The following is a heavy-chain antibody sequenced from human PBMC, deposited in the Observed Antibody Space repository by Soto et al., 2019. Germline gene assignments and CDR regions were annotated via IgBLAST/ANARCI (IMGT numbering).Heavy chain of an antibody. CDR3: AKEVPGRMVPTDH. J-gene: IGHJ4*02. CDR1: GFTFSSYC. D-gene: IGHD2-2*01. CDR2: ISYDGSNK. Sequence: ALRLSCAASGFTFSSYCIHWVRQAPGKGLEWVAVISYDGSNKYYADSVKGRFTISRDNSKNTLYLQMNSLRAGDTAGCCRAKEVPGRMVPTDHWGEG. V-gene: IGHV3-30*18.